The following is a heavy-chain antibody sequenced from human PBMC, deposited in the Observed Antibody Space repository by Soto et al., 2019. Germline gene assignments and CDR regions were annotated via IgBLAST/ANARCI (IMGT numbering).Heavy chain of an antibody. V-gene: IGHV3-30-3*01. CDR1: GFTFSSYA. Sequence: QVQLVESGGGVVQPGRSLRLSCAASGFTFSSYAMHWVRLAPGKGLEWVAVISYDGSNKYYADSVKGRFTISRDNSKNTLYLQMNSLRAEDTAVYYCARGHYYDSSGYLYYFDYWGQGTLVTVSS. J-gene: IGHJ4*02. D-gene: IGHD3-22*01. CDR3: ARGHYYDSSGYLYYFDY. CDR2: ISYDGSNK.